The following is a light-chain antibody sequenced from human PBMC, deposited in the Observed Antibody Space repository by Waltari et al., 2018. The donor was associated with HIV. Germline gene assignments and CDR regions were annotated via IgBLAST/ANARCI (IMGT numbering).Light chain of an antibody. CDR2: AAS. J-gene: IGKJ1*01. CDR3: QQDYNLPWT. CDR1: QSVSSTY. Sequence: LVMTQSPATLSLSRGARATLSCRASQSVSSTYLSWYQQKPGQAPRLLIYAASTRATGIPARFGGSGSGTDFTLTISSLQPEDFAVYYCQQDYNLPWTFGQGTKVEI. V-gene: IGKV3D-7*01.